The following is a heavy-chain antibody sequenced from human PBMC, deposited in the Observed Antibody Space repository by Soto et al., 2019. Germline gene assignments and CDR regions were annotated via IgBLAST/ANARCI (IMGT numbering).Heavy chain of an antibody. V-gene: IGHV4-34*01. CDR3: ARGGKRPAAIYSSGWPRTDAFDI. D-gene: IGHD2-2*02. J-gene: IGHJ3*02. CDR1: GGSFSGYY. Sequence: SETLSLTCAVYGGSFSGYYWSWIRQPPGKGLEWIGEINHSGSTNYNPSLKSRVTISVDTSKNQFSLKLSSVTAADTAVYYCARGGKRPAAIYSSGWPRTDAFDIWGQGTMVTVS. CDR2: INHSGST.